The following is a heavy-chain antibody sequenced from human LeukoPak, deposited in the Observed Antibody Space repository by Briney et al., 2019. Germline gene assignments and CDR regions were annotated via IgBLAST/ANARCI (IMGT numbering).Heavy chain of an antibody. CDR2: SNADNDNK. Sequence: ASVKVSCKASGYTFSNYPMHWVRQAPGQRLEWMGWSNADNDNKKYSQEFQGRVTIISDTSASTAYMELSSLRSEDMAVYYCARSDPISHDAFDIWGQGTMVTVSS. D-gene: IGHD5-24*01. CDR3: ARSDPISHDAFDI. V-gene: IGHV1-3*02. CDR1: GYTFSNYP. J-gene: IGHJ3*02.